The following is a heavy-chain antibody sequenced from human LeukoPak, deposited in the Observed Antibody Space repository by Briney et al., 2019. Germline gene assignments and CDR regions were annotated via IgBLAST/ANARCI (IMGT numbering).Heavy chain of an antibody. V-gene: IGHV3-23*01. J-gene: IGHJ4*02. CDR3: AKDSWPGSKVRFDY. Sequence: GGSLRLSCAASGFTFSSYAMSWVRQAPGKGLEWVSGISGSGDNTYYADSVKGRFTISRDNSKNTLYVQVNSLGTEDTAVYYCAKDSWPGSKVRFDYWGQGTLVTVSS. D-gene: IGHD2-21*01. CDR1: GFTFSSYA. CDR2: ISGSGDNT.